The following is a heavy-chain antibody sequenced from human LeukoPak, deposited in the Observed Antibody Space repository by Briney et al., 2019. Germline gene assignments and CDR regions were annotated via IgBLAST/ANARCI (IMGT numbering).Heavy chain of an antibody. D-gene: IGHD3-3*01. CDR1: GGSISSSTYS. Sequence: SETLSLTCAVSGGSISSSTYSWSWIRQPPGKGLEWIGYIYYSGTTYYNPSLKSRVTISVDTSKNQFSLKLSSVTAADTAVYYCARAYLTIRADYYYMDVWGKGTTVTVSS. J-gene: IGHJ6*03. V-gene: IGHV4-30-4*07. CDR2: IYYSGTT. CDR3: ARAYLTIRADYYYMDV.